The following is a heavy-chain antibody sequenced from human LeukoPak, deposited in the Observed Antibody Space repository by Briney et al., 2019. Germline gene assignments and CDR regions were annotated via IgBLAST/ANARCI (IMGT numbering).Heavy chain of an antibody. J-gene: IGHJ6*03. D-gene: IGHD5-18*01. V-gene: IGHV4-4*07. CDR3: ARAADTAMYYYYYMDV. CDR2: IYTSGST. Sequence: PSETLSLTCTVSGGSISSYYWSWIRQPAGKGLKGIGRIYTSGSTNYNPSLKSRVTMSVDTSKNQFSLKLSSVTAADTAVYYCARAADTAMYYYYYMDVWGKGTTVTVSS. CDR1: GGSISSYY.